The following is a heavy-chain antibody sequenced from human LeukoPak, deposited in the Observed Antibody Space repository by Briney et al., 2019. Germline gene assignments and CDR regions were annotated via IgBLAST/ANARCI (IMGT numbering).Heavy chain of an antibody. CDR3: AREKKMITFGGVIVSKWFDP. Sequence: GASVKVSCKASGYTFTSYGISWVRQAPGQGLEWMGWISAYNGNTNYAQKLQGRVTMTTDTSTSTAYMELRSLRSDDTAVYYCAREKKMITFGGVIVSKWFDPWGQGTLVTVSS. D-gene: IGHD3-16*02. J-gene: IGHJ5*02. CDR2: ISAYNGNT. V-gene: IGHV1-18*01. CDR1: GYTFTSYG.